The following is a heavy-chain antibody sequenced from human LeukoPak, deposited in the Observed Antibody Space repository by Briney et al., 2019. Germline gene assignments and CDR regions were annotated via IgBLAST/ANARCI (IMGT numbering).Heavy chain of an antibody. V-gene: IGHV4-4*07. Sequence: SETLSLTCTVSGDSISSYYWSWIRQPAGKGLEWIGRIYPSGGTNYNPSLKSRVTMLADTAKNQFSLKLNFVSAGDKAVYYCSRENLNVWGSYRFSFDYWGQGTLVAVSS. CDR1: GDSISSYY. CDR3: SRENLNVWGSYRFSFDY. D-gene: IGHD3-16*02. J-gene: IGHJ4*02. CDR2: IYPSGGT.